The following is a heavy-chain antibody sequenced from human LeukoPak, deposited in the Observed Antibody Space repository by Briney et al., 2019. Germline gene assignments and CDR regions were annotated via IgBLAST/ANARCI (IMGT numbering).Heavy chain of an antibody. D-gene: IGHD4-17*01. J-gene: IGHJ6*03. CDR2: ISSSGSTI. CDR3: AKAYYGSYYYYYMDV. Sequence: PGGPLRLSCAAFGFPFSSYEMNWVRKAPGKGLEWVSYISSSGSTIYYADSVKGRFTISRDNAKNSLYLQMNSLRAEDTALYYCAKAYYGSYYYYYMDVWGKGTTVTISS. CDR1: GFPFSSYE. V-gene: IGHV3-48*03.